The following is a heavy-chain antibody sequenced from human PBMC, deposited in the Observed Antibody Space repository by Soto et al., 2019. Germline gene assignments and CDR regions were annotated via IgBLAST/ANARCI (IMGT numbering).Heavy chain of an antibody. CDR1: GGSISSSSYY. V-gene: IGHV4-39*01. Sequence: SQTLSLTCTVSGGSISSSSYYWGWIRQPPGKGLEWIGSIYYSGSTYYNPSLKSRVTISVDTSKNQFSLKLSSVTAADTAVYYCARHQQKAPMIRGAFDIWGQGTMVTVSS. D-gene: IGHD3-22*01. CDR2: IYYSGST. J-gene: IGHJ3*02. CDR3: ARHQQKAPMIRGAFDI.